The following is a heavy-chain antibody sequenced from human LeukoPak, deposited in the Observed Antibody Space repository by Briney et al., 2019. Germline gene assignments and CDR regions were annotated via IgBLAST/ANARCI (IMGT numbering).Heavy chain of an antibody. CDR2: IYPGDSDT. CDR3: ARRGIVGATTPNAFDI. Sequence: GESLKISCKGSGYSFTSYWIGWVRQMPGKGLEWMGIIYPGDSDTRYSPSCQGQVTISADKSISTAYLQWSSLKASDTAMYYCARRGIVGATTPNAFDIWGQGTMVTVSS. CDR1: GYSFTSYW. J-gene: IGHJ3*02. D-gene: IGHD1-26*01. V-gene: IGHV5-51*01.